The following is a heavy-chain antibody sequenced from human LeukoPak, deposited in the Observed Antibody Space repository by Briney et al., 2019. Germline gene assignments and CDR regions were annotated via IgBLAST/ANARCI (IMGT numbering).Heavy chain of an antibody. V-gene: IGHV5-51*01. CDR2: IYPGDSDT. Sequence: GESLKISCKGSGYSFTSYWIAWVRQMPGKGLGWMGIIYPGDSDTRYSPSFRGQVTISADKSISTAYLQWSSLKASDTAMYYCARILQQLGTGGRFDPWGQGTLVTVSS. J-gene: IGHJ5*02. D-gene: IGHD6-13*01. CDR1: GYSFTSYW. CDR3: ARILQQLGTGGRFDP.